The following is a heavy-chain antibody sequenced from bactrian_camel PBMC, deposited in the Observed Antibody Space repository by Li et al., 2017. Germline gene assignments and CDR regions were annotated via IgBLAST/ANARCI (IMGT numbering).Heavy chain of an antibody. J-gene: IGHJ4*01. CDR1: GFTFSTVA. Sequence: VQLVESGGGLVQPGRSLRLSCAASGFTFSTVAMSWVRQAPGKGLGWVSTINSAGGSTYYADSMKGRSTISRDNAENTVYLQLNSLKTEDGAVYYCAQETYGTPAYWGQGTQVTVS. V-gene: IGHV3S40*01. CDR3: AQETYGTPAY. CDR2: INSAGGST. D-gene: IGHD2*01.